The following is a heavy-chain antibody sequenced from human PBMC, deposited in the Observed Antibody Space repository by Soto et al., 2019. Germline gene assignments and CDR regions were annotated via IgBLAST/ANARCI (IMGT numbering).Heavy chain of an antibody. Sequence: SETLSLTCTVSGDSISSNTYSWGWNRQPPGKGLEYIGTIHFSGNTYYNPSLNSRVTISKDTSKNQVVLTMTNVDPVDTATYYCARIHGPSGNYDLHYWGQGTLVTVSS. D-gene: IGHD5-12*01. CDR3: ARIHGPSGNYDLHY. CDR2: IHFSGNT. V-gene: IGHV4-39*01. J-gene: IGHJ4*02. CDR1: GDSISSNTYS.